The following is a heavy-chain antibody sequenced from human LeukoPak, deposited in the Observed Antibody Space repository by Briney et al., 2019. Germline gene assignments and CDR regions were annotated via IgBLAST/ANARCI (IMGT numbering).Heavy chain of an antibody. J-gene: IGHJ4*02. D-gene: IGHD3-3*01. CDR3: ARDPITIFGVALDY. Sequence: GGSLRLSCAASGFTFSSYWMHWVRQAPGKGLVWVSRINSDGSSTSYADSVKGRFTISRDNATNTLYLQMNSLRAEDTAVYYCARDPITIFGVALDYWGQGTLVTVSS. CDR1: GFTFSSYW. V-gene: IGHV3-74*01. CDR2: INSDGSST.